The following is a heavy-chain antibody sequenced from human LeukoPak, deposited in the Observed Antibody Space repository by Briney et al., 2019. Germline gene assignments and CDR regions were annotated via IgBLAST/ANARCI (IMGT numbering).Heavy chain of an antibody. CDR1: GFTFSSYG. CDR2: IRYDGSNK. V-gene: IGHV3-30*02. CDR3: AKDLRGYSYGSDAFDI. D-gene: IGHD5-18*01. J-gene: IGHJ3*02. Sequence: GGSLRLSCAASGFTFSSYGMHWVRQAQGMGLEWVAFIRYDGSNKYYADSVKGRFTISRDNSKNTLYLQMNSLRAEDTAVYYCAKDLRGYSYGSDAFDIWGQGTMVTVSS.